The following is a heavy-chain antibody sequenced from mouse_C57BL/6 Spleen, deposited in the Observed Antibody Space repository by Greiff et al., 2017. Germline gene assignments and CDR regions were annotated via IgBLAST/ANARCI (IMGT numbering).Heavy chain of an antibody. D-gene: IGHD1-1*02. CDR1: GFNIKDYY. CDR3: ARRGCYVSYYFDY. Sequence: DVKLVESGAELVKPGASVKLSCTASGFNIKDYYMHWVKQRPEQGLEWIGRIDPEDGETKYAPKFQDKATITADTSSNTAYLQLSSLTSEDTAVYYCARRGCYVSYYFDYWGQGTTLTVSS. V-gene: IGHV14-2*01. CDR2: IDPEDGET. J-gene: IGHJ2*01.